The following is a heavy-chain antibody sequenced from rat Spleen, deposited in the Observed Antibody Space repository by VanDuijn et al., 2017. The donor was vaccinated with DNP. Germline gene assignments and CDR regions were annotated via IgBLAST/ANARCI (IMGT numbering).Heavy chain of an antibody. CDR1: GFSITSSHR. J-gene: IGHJ1*01. D-gene: IGHD1-6*01. Sequence: VQLKESGPGLVQPSQSLSLTCSVTGFSITSSHRWNWIRKFPGDKLEWMGYISYTGSTSYNPSLRSRISVTRDTSKNQFFLHLNSVTTEDTATYYCARGVYATYYFRNWYFDFWGPGTMVAVSS. CDR2: ISYTGST. CDR3: ARGVYATYYFRNWYFDF. V-gene: IGHV3-3*01.